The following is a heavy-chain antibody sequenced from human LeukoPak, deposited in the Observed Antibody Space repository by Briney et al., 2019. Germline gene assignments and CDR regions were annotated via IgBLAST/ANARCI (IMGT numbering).Heavy chain of an antibody. J-gene: IGHJ4*02. V-gene: IGHV3-74*01. Sequence: PGGSLRLSCAASGFTSSSYWMHWVRQAPGEGLGWVSRINVDGSSIRYADSVKGRFTISRDNAKNTPYLQMNSLRAEDTAVYNCAREEVAGTIDYWGQGTLVTVSS. CDR3: AREEVAGTIDY. D-gene: IGHD6-19*01. CDR1: GFTSSSYW. CDR2: INVDGSSI.